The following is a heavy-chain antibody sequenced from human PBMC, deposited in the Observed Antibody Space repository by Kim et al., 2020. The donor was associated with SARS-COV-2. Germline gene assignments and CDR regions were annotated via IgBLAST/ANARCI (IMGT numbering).Heavy chain of an antibody. Sequence: SETLSLTCTVSGGSISSGSYYWSWIRQPAGKGLEWIGRIYTSGSTNYNPSLKSRVTISVDTSKNQFSLKLSSVTAADTAVYYCAREDGELFSAFDIWGQGTMVTVSS. CDR3: AREDGELFSAFDI. CDR2: IYTSGST. V-gene: IGHV4-61*02. CDR1: GGSISSGSYY. D-gene: IGHD3-10*01. J-gene: IGHJ3*02.